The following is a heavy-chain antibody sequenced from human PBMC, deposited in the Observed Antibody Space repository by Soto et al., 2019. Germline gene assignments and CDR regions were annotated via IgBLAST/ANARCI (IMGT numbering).Heavy chain of an antibody. CDR1: GFSFSDHG. CDR3: AKGWPGYSSGWFAFDI. J-gene: IGHJ3*02. D-gene: IGHD6-13*01. Sequence: GGSLRLSCAASGFSFSDHGMHWVRQAPGKGLEWVTVISYEGSNKYYADSVKGRFTISRDNSRNTVYLHMNSLRADDTAVYYCAKGWPGYSSGWFAFDIWGQGTMVTVSS. V-gene: IGHV3-30*18. CDR2: ISYEGSNK.